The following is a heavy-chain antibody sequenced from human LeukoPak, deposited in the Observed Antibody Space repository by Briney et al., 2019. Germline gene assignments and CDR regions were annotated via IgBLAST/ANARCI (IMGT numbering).Heavy chain of an antibody. CDR3: AKDIASSSWPGHYYYYYYMDV. V-gene: IGHV3-30*18. D-gene: IGHD6-13*01. CDR1: GFTFSSYG. J-gene: IGHJ6*03. Sequence: GRSLRLSCAASGFTFSSYGMHWVRQAPGKGLEWVAVISYDGSNKYYADSVKGRFTISRDNSKNTLYLQMNSLRAEDTAAYYCAKDIASSSWPGHYYYYYYMDVWGKGTTVTVSS. CDR2: ISYDGSNK.